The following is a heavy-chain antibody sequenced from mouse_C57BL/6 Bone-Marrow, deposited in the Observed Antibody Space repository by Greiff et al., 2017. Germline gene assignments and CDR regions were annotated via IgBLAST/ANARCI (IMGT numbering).Heavy chain of an antibody. CDR3: ARYDGSSRGYAMDY. Sequence: EVQLVESGGGLVKPEGSLSLSCAASGFTFTDYYMSWVRQPPGKALEWLGFIRNKANGYTTEYSASVKGRFTISRDNFQSILYLQMNALRAEDSATYYCARYDGSSRGYAMDYWGQGTSVTVSS. D-gene: IGHD1-1*01. J-gene: IGHJ4*01. CDR2: IRNKANGYTT. CDR1: GFTFTDYY. V-gene: IGHV7-3*01.